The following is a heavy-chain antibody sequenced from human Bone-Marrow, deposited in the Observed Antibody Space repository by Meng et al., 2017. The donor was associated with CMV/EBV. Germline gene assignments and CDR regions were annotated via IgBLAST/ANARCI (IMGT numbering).Heavy chain of an antibody. Sequence: GGSLRLSCAASGFTFSSYEMNWVRQAPGKGLEWVSYISSSGSTIYYADSVKGRFTISRDNAKNSLYLQMNSLRAEDTAVYYCAKRSSLGGIYNGILDSWGQGALVTVSS. D-gene: IGHD1-26*01. CDR2: ISSSGSTI. CDR3: AKRSSLGGIYNGILDS. CDR1: GFTFSSYE. J-gene: IGHJ4*02. V-gene: IGHV3-48*03.